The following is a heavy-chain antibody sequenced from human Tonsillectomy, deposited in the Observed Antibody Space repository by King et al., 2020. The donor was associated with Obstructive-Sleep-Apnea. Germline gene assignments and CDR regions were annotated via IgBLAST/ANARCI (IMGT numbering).Heavy chain of an antibody. CDR3: ARDGTPRYSSSWYLHYHYFDY. Sequence: QLVQSGAEVKKPGSSVKVSCKASGGTFSSYAISWVRQAPGQGLEWMGGIIPIFGTANYAQKFQGRVTITADESTSTAYMGLSSLRSEDTAVYYCARDGTPRYSSSWYLHYHYFDYWGQGTLVTVSS. J-gene: IGHJ4*02. CDR2: IIPIFGTA. D-gene: IGHD6-13*01. V-gene: IGHV1-69*01. CDR1: GGTFSSYA.